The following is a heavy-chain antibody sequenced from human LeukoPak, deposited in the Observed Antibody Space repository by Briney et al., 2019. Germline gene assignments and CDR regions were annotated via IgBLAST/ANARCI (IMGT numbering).Heavy chain of an antibody. Sequence: SVKVSCKVSGGTFSSYAISWVRQAPGQGLEWMGRIIPILGIANYAQKFQGRVTITADKSTSTAYMELSSLRSEDTAVYYCARDPPWGYARQINWFDPWGQGTLVTVSS. CDR1: GGTFSSYA. D-gene: IGHD5-12*01. J-gene: IGHJ5*02. V-gene: IGHV1-69*04. CDR2: IIPILGIA. CDR3: ARDPPWGYARQINWFDP.